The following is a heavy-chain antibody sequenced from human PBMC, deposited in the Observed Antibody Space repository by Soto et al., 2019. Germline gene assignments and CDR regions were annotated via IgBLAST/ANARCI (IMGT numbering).Heavy chain of an antibody. D-gene: IGHD3-10*01. CDR2: ISYDGSNK. Sequence: AQLVESGGGVVQPGRSLRLSCAASGFTFSSYAMHWVRQAPGKGLEWVAVISYDGSNKYYADSVKGRFTISRDNSKNTLYLQMNSLRAEDTAVYYCASLGNTYYYGSGSFRNWFDPWGQGTLVTVSS. V-gene: IGHV3-30-3*01. CDR1: GFTFSSYA. CDR3: ASLGNTYYYGSGSFRNWFDP. J-gene: IGHJ5*02.